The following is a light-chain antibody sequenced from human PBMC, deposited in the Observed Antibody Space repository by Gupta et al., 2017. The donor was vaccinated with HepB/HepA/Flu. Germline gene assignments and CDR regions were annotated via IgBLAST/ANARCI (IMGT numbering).Light chain of an antibody. Sequence: QSALTQPASVSGSPGQSITISCTGTSGDVGRYNYVSWYQQHPGKAPKLMIYDVSNRPSGVSNRFSGSKSGNTASLTISGLQAEDEADYYCSSYTSSSTVVFGGGTKLTVL. CDR3: SSYTSSSTVV. V-gene: IGLV2-14*03. J-gene: IGLJ2*01. CDR2: DVS. CDR1: SGDVGRYNY.